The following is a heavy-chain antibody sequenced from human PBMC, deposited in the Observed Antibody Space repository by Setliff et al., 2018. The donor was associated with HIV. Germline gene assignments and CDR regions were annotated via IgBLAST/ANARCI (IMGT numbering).Heavy chain of an antibody. V-gene: IGHV1-18*01. CDR1: TYTFTSYG. CDR3: ARDGLYDSSGYEYFQL. Sequence: ASAKVSCKASTYTFTSYGISWVRQAPGQGLEWMGWISAYNANTNYAQKVQGRVTMTTDASTSTAYMELRSLRSDDTAVYYCARDGLYDSSGYEYFQLWGQGTLVTVSS. CDR2: ISAYNANT. J-gene: IGHJ1*01. D-gene: IGHD3-22*01.